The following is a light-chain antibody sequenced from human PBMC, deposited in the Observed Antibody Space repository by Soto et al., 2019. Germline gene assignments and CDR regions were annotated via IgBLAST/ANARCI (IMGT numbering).Light chain of an antibody. CDR1: QSVSSTY. CDR3: QQYGRSPWT. J-gene: IGKJ1*01. V-gene: IGKV3-20*01. CDR2: SVS. Sequence: EIVLTQSPGTLSLSPGERATLSCRASQSVSSTYLAWYQQKPGQAPRLLIYSVSSRATGIPDRFSASGSGADFTLTSSRLEHEDFAVYYCQQYGRSPWTFGQGTKVEIK.